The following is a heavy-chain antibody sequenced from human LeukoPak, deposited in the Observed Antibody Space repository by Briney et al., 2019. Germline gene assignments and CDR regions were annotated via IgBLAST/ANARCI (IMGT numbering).Heavy chain of an antibody. CDR1: GGSFSGYY. CDR3: ARGPSRGWYLSY. V-gene: IGHV4-34*01. D-gene: IGHD6-19*01. J-gene: IGHJ4*02. CDR2: INHSGST. Sequence: SETLSLTCAVYGGSFSGYYWSWIRQPPGKGLEWIGEINHSGSTNYNPSLKSRVTISVDTSKNQFSLKLSSVTAADTAVYYCARGPSRGWYLSYWGQGTLVTVSS.